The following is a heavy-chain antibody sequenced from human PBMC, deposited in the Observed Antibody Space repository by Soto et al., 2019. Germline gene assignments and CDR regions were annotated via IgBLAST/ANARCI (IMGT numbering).Heavy chain of an antibody. Sequence: VQLLESGGGLVQPGGSLRLSCAASGFTFSIYAMNWVRQAPGKGLEWVAGIGGGNGDTDYADSVKGMYTISRDNSKSTLSLQMNGLRAEDTAVYYCARTPLYDFWSGYFSNWFDPWGQGTLVIVFS. CDR2: IGGGNGDT. V-gene: IGHV3-23*01. CDR1: GFTFSIYA. CDR3: ARTPLYDFWSGYFSNWFDP. J-gene: IGHJ5*02. D-gene: IGHD3-3*01.